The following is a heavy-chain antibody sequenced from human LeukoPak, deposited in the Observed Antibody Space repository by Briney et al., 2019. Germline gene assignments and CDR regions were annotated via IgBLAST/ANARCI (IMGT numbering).Heavy chain of an antibody. CDR1: GGSVCNNGYF. Sequence: SETLSLTCNVSGGSVCNNGYFWGWLRQSPGKGLEWIGSIYYSGTTYYNPSLKSRVTISLDTSKNQFSLKMTSVTAADTAVYFCARRAGARPMDYWGQGALVTVSS. CDR3: ARRAGARPMDY. CDR2: IYYSGTT. D-gene: IGHD6-6*01. J-gene: IGHJ4*02. V-gene: IGHV4-39*01.